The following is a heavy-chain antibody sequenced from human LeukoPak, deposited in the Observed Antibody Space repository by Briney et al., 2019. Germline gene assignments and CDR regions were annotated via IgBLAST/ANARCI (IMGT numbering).Heavy chain of an antibody. CDR3: ASPKGIVEAIGDY. D-gene: IGHD1-26*01. Sequence: GGSLRLSCAASGFTFSSYKMNWVRQAPGKGLEWVSYSSSSGSTIYYADSVKGRFTISRDNAKNSLYLQMNSLRAEDTAVYYCASPKGIVEAIGDYWGQGTLVTVSS. V-gene: IGHV3-48*03. J-gene: IGHJ4*02. CDR1: GFTFSSYK. CDR2: SSSSGSTI.